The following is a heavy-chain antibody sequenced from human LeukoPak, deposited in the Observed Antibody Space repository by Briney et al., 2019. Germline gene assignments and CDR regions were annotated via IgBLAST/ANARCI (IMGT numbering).Heavy chain of an antibody. D-gene: IGHD1-7*01. J-gene: IGHJ4*02. V-gene: IGHV4-39*07. CDR3: ARKQTGTMYDV. CDR1: GGSISSSSYY. CDR2: FSSGGSA. Sequence: SETLSLTCIVPGGSISSSSYYWAWIRQSPGKGLEWIGTFSSGGSAYYNPSLTSRVSISKDTSDNQFSLRLYSVTAADTAVYYCARKQTGTMYDVWGQGTQITVSS.